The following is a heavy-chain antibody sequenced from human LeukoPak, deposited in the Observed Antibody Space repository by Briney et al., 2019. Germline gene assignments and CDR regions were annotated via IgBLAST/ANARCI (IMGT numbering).Heavy chain of an antibody. CDR1: GFTFSSNY. V-gene: IGHV3-66*02. CDR3: VRVGYSYGYGDWNHFDY. Sequence: GGSLRLSCAASGFTFSSNYMSWVRQAPGKGLEWVSIIYGGGSTYYADSVKGRFTISRDNSKNTLYLQMNSLRAEDTAVYFCVRVGYSYGYGDWNHFDYWGQGTLVTVSS. CDR2: IYGGGST. J-gene: IGHJ4*02. D-gene: IGHD5-18*01.